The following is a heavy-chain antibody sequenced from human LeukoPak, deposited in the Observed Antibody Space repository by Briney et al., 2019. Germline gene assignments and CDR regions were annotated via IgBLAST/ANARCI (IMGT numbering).Heavy chain of an antibody. CDR2: ISGDGGST. D-gene: IGHD2/OR15-2a*01. J-gene: IGHJ4*02. CDR3: VRAYFSFWYFDY. V-gene: IGHV3-43*02. CDR1: GFTFDDYA. Sequence: GGSLRLSCAASGFTFDDYAMHWVRQAPGKGLEWVSLISGDGGSTYYADSVKGRFTISRDNAKNSLYLQLNNLRAEDTAVYYCVRAYFSFWYFDYWGQGTLVTVSS.